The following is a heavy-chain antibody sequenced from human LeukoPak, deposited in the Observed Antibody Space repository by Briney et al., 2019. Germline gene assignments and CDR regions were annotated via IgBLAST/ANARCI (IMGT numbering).Heavy chain of an antibody. Sequence: SQTLPLTCTVSGGSISSGDYYWSWIREHPVKGLEWIGDIYYTGTTYYNPSLRSRLSISRDTSKNQFFLKLNSVTAADTAVYYCAKALDPWGQGTLVTVSS. D-gene: IGHD1-1*01. CDR2: IYYTGTT. CDR3: AKALDP. V-gene: IGHV4-31*03. CDR1: GGSISSGDYY. J-gene: IGHJ5*02.